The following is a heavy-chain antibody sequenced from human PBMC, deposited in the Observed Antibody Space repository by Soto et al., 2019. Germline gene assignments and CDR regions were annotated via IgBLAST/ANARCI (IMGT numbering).Heavy chain of an antibody. CDR3: VREGASGSSVLTYYYHYDLLDV. CDR2: VTTSGDTV. V-gene: IGHV3-48*02. CDR1: GYTFSRSN. Sequence: GGSPRLSCVASGYTFSRSNIHWVGQAPGKGLEWVAYVTTSGDTVFYADSVEGRFAISRDVATNSVHLQMHSLRDEDTAVYYCVREGASGSSVLTYYYHYDLLDVWGQGSTVIGSS. J-gene: IGHJ6*02. D-gene: IGHD3-10*01.